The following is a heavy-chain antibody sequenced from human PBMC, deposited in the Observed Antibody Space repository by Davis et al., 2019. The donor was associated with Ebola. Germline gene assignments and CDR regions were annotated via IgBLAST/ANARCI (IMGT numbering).Heavy chain of an antibody. CDR2: IIPIFGTA. J-gene: IGHJ5*02. V-gene: IGHV1-69*13. Sequence: SVKVSCKASGGTFSSYAISWVRQAPGQGLEWMGGIIPIFGTANYAQKFQGRVTITADESTSTAYMELSSLRSEDTAVYYCARDDDGDSPEWFDPWGQGTLVTVSS. CDR1: GGTFSSYA. D-gene: IGHD4-17*01. CDR3: ARDDDGDSPEWFDP.